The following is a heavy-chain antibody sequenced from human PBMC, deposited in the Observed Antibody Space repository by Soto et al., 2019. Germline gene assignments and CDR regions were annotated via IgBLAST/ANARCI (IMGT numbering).Heavy chain of an antibody. J-gene: IGHJ4*02. V-gene: IGHV3-30*18. CDR1: GFTFSSYG. Sequence: QVQLVESGDGVVQPARSLRLSCAASGFTFSSYGMHWVRQAPGKGLEWVAGISYARSNKYYADSVKGRFTMSRDKSKNPLYRPMNSLRAEDTAMYYCAKVDYSGSYFGYWGQGTLVTV. D-gene: IGHD1-26*01. CDR3: AKVDYSGSYFGY. CDR2: ISYARSNK.